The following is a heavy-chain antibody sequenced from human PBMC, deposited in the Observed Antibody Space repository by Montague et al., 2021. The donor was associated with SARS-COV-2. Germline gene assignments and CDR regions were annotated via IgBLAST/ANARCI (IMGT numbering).Heavy chain of an antibody. J-gene: IGHJ4*02. D-gene: IGHD3-22*01. V-gene: IGHV4-31*03. CDR3: ARGVVRKGYYDSSGYYILKRGPGGLDY. CDR2: IYYSGST. CDR1: GGSISTFGY. Sequence: TLSLTCTVSGGSISTFGYWSWIRQHPGKGLEWIGYIYYSGSTYYNPSLKSRVTISVDTSKNQFSLKLFSVTAADTAVYYCARGVVRKGYYDSSGYYILKRGPGGLDYWGQGSLVTVSS.